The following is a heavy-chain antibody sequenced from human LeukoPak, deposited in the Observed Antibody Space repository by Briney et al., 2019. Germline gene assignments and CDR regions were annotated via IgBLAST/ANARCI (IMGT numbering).Heavy chain of an antibody. D-gene: IGHD1-26*01. CDR3: ARDGKRWELRPFDY. J-gene: IGHJ4*02. Sequence: ASVKVSCKASGGTFSSYAISWVRQAPGQGLEWMGWISAYNGNTNYAQKLQGRVTMTTDTSTSTAYMELRSLRSDDTAVYYCARDGKRWELRPFDYWGQGTLVTVSS. V-gene: IGHV1-18*01. CDR2: ISAYNGNT. CDR1: GGTFSSYA.